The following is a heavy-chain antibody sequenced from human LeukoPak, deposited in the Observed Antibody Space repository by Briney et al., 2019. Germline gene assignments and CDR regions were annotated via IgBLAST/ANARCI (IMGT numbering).Heavy chain of an antibody. J-gene: IGHJ6*02. CDR2: IYSGGST. V-gene: IGHV3-66*02. Sequence: GGSLRLSCAASGFTVSSNYMSWVRQAPGKGLEWVSVIYSGGSTYYADSVKGRLTISRDNSKNTLYLQMNSLRAEDTAVYYCARDRLVTAIRYYYYGMDVWGQGTTVTVSS. CDR3: ARDRLVTAIRYYYYGMDV. CDR1: GFTVSSNY. D-gene: IGHD2-21*02.